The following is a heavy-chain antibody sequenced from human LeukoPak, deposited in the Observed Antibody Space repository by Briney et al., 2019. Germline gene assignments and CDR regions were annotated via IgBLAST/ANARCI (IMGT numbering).Heavy chain of an antibody. V-gene: IGHV4-59*01. Sequence: SETLSLTCTVSGGSISSYYWSWIRQPPGKGLEWIGYIYYSGSTNYNPSLKSRVTISVDTSKNQFSLKLSSVTAADTAVYYCARGGELQFYFDYWGQGTLVTVSS. CDR1: GGSISSYY. CDR3: ARGGELQFYFDY. D-gene: IGHD5-24*01. CDR2: IYYSGST. J-gene: IGHJ4*02.